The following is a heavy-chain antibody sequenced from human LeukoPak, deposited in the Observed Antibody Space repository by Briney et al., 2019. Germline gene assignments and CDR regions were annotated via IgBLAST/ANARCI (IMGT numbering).Heavy chain of an antibody. CDR3: ARGIVGDPLGY. CDR2: IISSSSYI. CDR1: GFTFSSYS. Sequence: GGSLRLSCAASGFTFSSYSMNWVRQAPGKGLEWVSSIISSSSYIYYADSVKGLFTISRDNAKNSLYLQMNSLSAEDPAVYYCARGIVGDPLGYWGQGTLVTVSS. V-gene: IGHV3-21*01. D-gene: IGHD1-26*01. J-gene: IGHJ4*02.